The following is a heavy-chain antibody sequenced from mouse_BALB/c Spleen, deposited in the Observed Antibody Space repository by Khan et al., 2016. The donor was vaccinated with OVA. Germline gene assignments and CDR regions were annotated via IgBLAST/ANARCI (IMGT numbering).Heavy chain of an antibody. V-gene: IGHV3-2*02. J-gene: IGHJ2*01. Sequence: EVQLQESGPGLVKPSQSLSLTCTVTGYSITSDYAWNWIRQFPGNKLEWMGFIKYNGSTSYNPSLKSRISITRDTSKNPFFLHLNSVTTEDTATYYCARSGAITTVVATDFDYWGKGTTLPVSS. CDR2: IKYNGST. CDR3: ARSGAITTVVATDFDY. D-gene: IGHD1-1*01. CDR1: GYSITSDYA.